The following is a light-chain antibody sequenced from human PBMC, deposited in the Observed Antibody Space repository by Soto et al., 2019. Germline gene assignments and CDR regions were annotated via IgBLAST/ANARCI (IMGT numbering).Light chain of an antibody. J-gene: IGKJ2*01. CDR1: QNINTW. V-gene: IGKV1-5*03. Sequence: DIQMTQSPSTLSASVGDRVTLTCRASQNINTWLAWYQQRPGKAPKLLIYKASTLKSGVPSRFSGSGSGTAFTLTISSLQPDDFATYYCQQCSSYYTFGQGTKLEIK. CDR3: QQCSSYYT. CDR2: KAS.